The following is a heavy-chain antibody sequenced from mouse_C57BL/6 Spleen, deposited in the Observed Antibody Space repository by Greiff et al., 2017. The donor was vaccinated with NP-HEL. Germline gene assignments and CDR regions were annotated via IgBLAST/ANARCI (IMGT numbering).Heavy chain of an antibody. CDR3: ARDPGYDGYYANAMDY. D-gene: IGHD2-3*01. V-gene: IGHV5-4*01. Sequence: EVKLVESGGGLVKPGGSLKLSCAASGFTFSSYAMSWVRQTPEKRLEWVATISDGGSYTYYPDNVKGRFTISRDNAKNNLYLQMSHLKSEDTAMYYCARDPGYDGYYANAMDYWGQGTSVTVSS. CDR1: GFTFSSYA. J-gene: IGHJ4*01. CDR2: ISDGGSYT.